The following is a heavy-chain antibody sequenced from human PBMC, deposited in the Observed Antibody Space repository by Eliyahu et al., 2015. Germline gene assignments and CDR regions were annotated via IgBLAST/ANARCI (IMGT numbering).Heavy chain of an antibody. Sequence: QITLKESGPTLVKPTQTLTLTCTFSGFSLSTSGVGVGWIRXPPGKALEWLALIYWDDDKRYSPSLKSRLTITKDTSKNQVVLTMTNMDPVDTATYYCAQGAVLGPEGMNYYYDSSGYYPPHYFDYWGQGTLVTVSS. CDR1: GFSLSTSGVG. CDR2: IYWDDDK. V-gene: IGHV2-5*02. D-gene: IGHD3-22*01. J-gene: IGHJ4*02. CDR3: AQGAVLGPEGMNYYYDSSGYYPPHYFDY.